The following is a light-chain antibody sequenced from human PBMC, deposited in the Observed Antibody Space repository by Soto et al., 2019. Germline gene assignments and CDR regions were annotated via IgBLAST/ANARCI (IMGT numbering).Light chain of an antibody. V-gene: IGKV1-5*03. CDR3: QQYRTYPWT. J-gene: IGKJ1*01. CDR1: QTISTL. Sequence: DIQMTQSPSTLSASVGDRVTITCRASQTISTLLAWYQQRPGKAPNLLIYKASSLESGVPSRFSGSGSGTEVTLTISSLQPDDVATYFCQQYRTYPWTFGQGTKVEVK. CDR2: KAS.